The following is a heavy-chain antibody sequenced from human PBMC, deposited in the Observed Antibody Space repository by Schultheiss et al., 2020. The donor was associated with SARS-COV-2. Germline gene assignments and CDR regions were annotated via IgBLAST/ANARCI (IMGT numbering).Heavy chain of an antibody. CDR1: GFSFINYA. Sequence: GGSLRLSCAASGFSFINYAMTWVRQAPGKGLEWVSSISGDGSKTYYADSVKGRFTISRDNSKNTLFLQMRSLRAEDTALYYCARGTGYPYYFDYWGQGTLVTVSS. J-gene: IGHJ4*02. D-gene: IGHD3-9*01. V-gene: IGHV3-23*01. CDR2: ISGDGSKT. CDR3: ARGTGYPYYFDY.